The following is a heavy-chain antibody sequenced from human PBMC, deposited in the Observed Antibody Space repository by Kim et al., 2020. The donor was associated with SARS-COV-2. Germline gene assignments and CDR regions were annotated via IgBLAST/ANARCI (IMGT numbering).Heavy chain of an antibody. CDR2: INSDGSST. CDR3: ARDIEEWQLLGGFDY. J-gene: IGHJ4*02. Sequence: GGSLRLSCAASGFSFSTYWMHWVRQVPGKGLEWVSRINSDGSSTKYADSVKGRFTISRDNAKNTLYLQMNSLRCDDTAVYYCARDIEEWQLLGGFDYWGQVTLVTVSS. V-gene: IGHV3-74*03. CDR1: GFSFSTYW. D-gene: IGHD1-26*01.